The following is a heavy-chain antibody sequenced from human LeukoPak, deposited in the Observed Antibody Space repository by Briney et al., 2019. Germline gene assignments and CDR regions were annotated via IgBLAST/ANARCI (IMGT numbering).Heavy chain of an antibody. CDR2: IYSGGTT. D-gene: IGHD3-3*02. CDR3: ARVGDHFHWNLDL. Sequence: PGGSLRLSCAASGFTVSTYYMNWVRQAQGKGLEWVSIIYSGGTTYYADSVKGRFTISRDTSKNTLSLQMSSLRAEDTAVYFCARVGDHFHWNLDLWGRGTLVTVSS. J-gene: IGHJ2*01. CDR1: GFTVSTYY. V-gene: IGHV3-53*01.